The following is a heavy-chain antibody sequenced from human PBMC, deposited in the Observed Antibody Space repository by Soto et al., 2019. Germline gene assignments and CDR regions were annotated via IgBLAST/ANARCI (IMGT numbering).Heavy chain of an antibody. J-gene: IGHJ4*02. CDR3: ARAYGAGSLDF. Sequence: QVQLVQSGAEVKKPGASVKVSCTGSGYNFRSYDIHWVRQATGQGLAWMGWVNPNTGNTGYAQKFQGRVTMTRDMSKSSAYMEVNSLTSDDTSIYYCARAYGAGSLDFWSQGTVVSVSS. CDR1: GYNFRSYD. V-gene: IGHV1-8*01. CDR2: VNPNTGNT. D-gene: IGHD3-10*01.